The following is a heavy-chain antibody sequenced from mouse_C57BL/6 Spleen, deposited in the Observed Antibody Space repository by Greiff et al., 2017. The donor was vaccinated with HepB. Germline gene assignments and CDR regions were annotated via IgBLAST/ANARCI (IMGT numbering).Heavy chain of an antibody. Sequence: QVQLKESGPELVKPGASVKISCKASGYAFSSSWMNWVKQRPGKGLEWIGRIYPGDGDTNYNGKFKGKATLTADKSSSTAYMQLSSLTSEDSAVYFCARNQGYYGSSPYAMDYWGQGTSVTVSS. CDR1: GYAFSSSW. D-gene: IGHD1-1*01. CDR3: ARNQGYYGSSPYAMDY. V-gene: IGHV1-82*01. CDR2: IYPGDGDT. J-gene: IGHJ4*01.